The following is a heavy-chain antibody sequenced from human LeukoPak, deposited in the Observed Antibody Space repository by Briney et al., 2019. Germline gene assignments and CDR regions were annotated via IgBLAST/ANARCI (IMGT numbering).Heavy chain of an antibody. V-gene: IGHV4-59*01. D-gene: IGHD4-17*01. CDR2: FYYSGST. J-gene: IGHJ5*02. CDR1: GGSLIKYD. CDR3: ARDRGTTVTARGFDP. Sequence: PSETLSLTCAVSGGSLIKYDWSRIRRPPGRELQWLGDFYYSGSTNYTPSHRSRVTISVDTSKNQFSLILSSVTAADTAVYYCARDRGTTVTARGFDPWGQGTLVTVSS.